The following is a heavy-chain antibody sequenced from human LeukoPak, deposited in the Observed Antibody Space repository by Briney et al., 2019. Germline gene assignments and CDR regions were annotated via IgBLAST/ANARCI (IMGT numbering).Heavy chain of an antibody. V-gene: IGHV4-59*02. J-gene: IGHJ3*02. D-gene: IGHD2/OR15-2a*01. CDR3: ARDLSVNAFDI. CDR1: GASVRSDH. Sequence: SETLSLTCTVSGASVRSDHWNWIRQSPGKGLEWIAYMHGSGSPNYNPSLASRLTLSVDATENLLSLKLTSVTAADTAVYFCARDLSVNAFDIWGQGTLVTVSS. CDR2: MHGSGSP.